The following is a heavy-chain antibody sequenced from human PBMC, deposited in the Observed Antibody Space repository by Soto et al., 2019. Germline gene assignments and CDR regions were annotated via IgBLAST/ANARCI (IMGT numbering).Heavy chain of an antibody. V-gene: IGHV3-33*01. Sequence: QGQLVESGGGVVQPGGSLRLSCAASGFIFSAYGIHCVRQAPGKWLEWVAIVWNDGINKYYADSVKGRFTISRDNFKNTVDLQMHSLRVEDTAGYYCARLAYSNFLGGLDSWGQGTLVTASS. CDR3: ARLAYSNFLGGLDS. CDR1: GFIFSAYG. D-gene: IGHD1-26*01. J-gene: IGHJ5*01. CDR2: VWNDGINK.